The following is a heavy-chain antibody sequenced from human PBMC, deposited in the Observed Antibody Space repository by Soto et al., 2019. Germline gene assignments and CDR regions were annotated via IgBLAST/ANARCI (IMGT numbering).Heavy chain of an antibody. J-gene: IGHJ6*03. V-gene: IGHV4-34*01. CDR1: GGSFSGYY. CDR3: ARTVGDDYSHYYYYMDV. Sequence: SETLSLTCAVYGGSFSGYYWSWIRQPPGKGLEWIGEINHSGSTNYNPSLKSRVTISVDTSKNQFSLKLSSVTAADTAVYYCARTVGDDYSHYYYYMDVWGKGTTVTVSS. D-gene: IGHD2-15*01. CDR2: INHSGST.